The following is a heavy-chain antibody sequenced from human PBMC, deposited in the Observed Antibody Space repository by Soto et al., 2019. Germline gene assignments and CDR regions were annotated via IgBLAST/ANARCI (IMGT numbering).Heavy chain of an antibody. V-gene: IGHV1-18*01. J-gene: IGHJ6*02. CDR2: ISAYNGNT. CDR3: ARGSSPTDYEDYGMDV. Sequence: ASVKVSCKASGYTFTSYGISWVRQAPGQGLEWMGWISAYNGNTNYAQKQQGRVTMTTDTSTSTAYKEQRSLRSDDTAVYYCARGSSPTDYEDYGMDVGGQGTTVTVPS. CDR1: GYTFTSYG. D-gene: IGHD4-17*01.